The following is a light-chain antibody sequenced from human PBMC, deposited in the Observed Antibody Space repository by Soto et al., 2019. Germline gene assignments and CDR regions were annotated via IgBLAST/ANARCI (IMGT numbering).Light chain of an antibody. CDR1: QGVGND. J-gene: IGKJ4*01. CDR2: AAS. Sequence: AIQMTQSPSSLSASVGDRITITCRASQGVGNDLGWFQQKPGKVPNLLIYAASTLHSGVSSRFSGSGSGTDFTLTISSMKPEDSATYYCLLDFNYQLTFGGGTRVEIK. V-gene: IGKV1-6*01. CDR3: LLDFNYQLT.